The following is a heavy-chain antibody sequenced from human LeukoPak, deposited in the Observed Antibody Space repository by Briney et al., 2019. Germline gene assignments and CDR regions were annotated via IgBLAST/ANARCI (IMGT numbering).Heavy chain of an antibody. CDR2: TYHSGST. Sequence: SETLSLTCTVSGYSISSGYYWAWIRQPPGKGLEWIGSTYHSGSTYYNPSLKSRVTISVDTSKNQFSLKLSSVTAADTAVYYCARLTGNYDFWSGYYNFDYWGQGTLVTVSS. CDR3: ARLTGNYDFWSGYYNFDY. CDR1: GYSISSGYY. D-gene: IGHD3-3*01. J-gene: IGHJ4*02. V-gene: IGHV4-38-2*02.